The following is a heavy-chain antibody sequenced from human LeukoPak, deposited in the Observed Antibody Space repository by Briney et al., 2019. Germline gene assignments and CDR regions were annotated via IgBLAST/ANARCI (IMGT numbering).Heavy chain of an antibody. CDR3: AIDGTSVMVDFDY. D-gene: IGHD5-18*01. V-gene: IGHV1-2*02. CDR1: GYTFTDYY. CDR2: INPNSGGT. J-gene: IGHJ4*02. Sequence: ASVKVSCKASGYTFTDYYLYWVRQAPGQGLEWMGWINPNSGGTNYAQKFQGRVTMTRDTSISTAYMELSRLRSDDTAVYYCAIDGTSVMVDFDYGGQGTLVTVSS.